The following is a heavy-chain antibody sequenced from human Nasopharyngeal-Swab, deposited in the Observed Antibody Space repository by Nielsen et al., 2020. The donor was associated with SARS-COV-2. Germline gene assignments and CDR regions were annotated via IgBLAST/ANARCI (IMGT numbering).Heavy chain of an antibody. D-gene: IGHD5-24*01. CDR1: GDSISGSNSY. Sequence: SQTLSLTRAVSGDSISGSNSYWGWIRQPPGKGLEWIGSIYYTGTTYYNPSLRSRVTVSVDTSQNQFSLKLTSVTAADTAVYYCAREVGGDGYHEYWGQGSLVTVSS. V-gene: IGHV4-39*07. J-gene: IGHJ4*02. CDR2: IYYTGTT. CDR3: AREVGGDGYHEY.